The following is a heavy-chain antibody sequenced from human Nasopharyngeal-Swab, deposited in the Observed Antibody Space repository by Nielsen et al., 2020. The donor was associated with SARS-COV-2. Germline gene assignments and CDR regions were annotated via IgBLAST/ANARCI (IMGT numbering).Heavy chain of an antibody. CDR2: IYYSGST. D-gene: IGHD7-27*01. V-gene: IGHV4-39*07. CDR1: GGSISSSSYY. J-gene: IGHJ6*02. Sequence: SETLSLTCTVSGGSISSSSYYWGWIRQPPGKGLEWIGSIYYSGSTYYNPSLKSRVTISVDTSKNQFSLKLSSVTAADTAVYYCARDSWGRGVYYYYGMDVWGQGTTVTVSS. CDR3: ARDSWGRGVYYYYGMDV.